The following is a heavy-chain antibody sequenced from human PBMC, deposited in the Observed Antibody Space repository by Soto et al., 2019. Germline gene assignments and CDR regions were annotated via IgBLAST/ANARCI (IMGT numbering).Heavy chain of an antibody. CDR1: GFTFSSYA. J-gene: IGHJ4*02. D-gene: IGHD3-10*01. V-gene: IGHV3-30-3*01. CDR2: ISYDGSKK. CDR3: ARDPGSYFDY. Sequence: QVQLVESGGGVVQPGRSPRLSCAASGFTFSSYAMHWVRQAPGKGLEWVAVISYDGSKKYYADSVKGRFTISRDNSKNTLYLQMNSLRAEDTAVYYCARDPGSYFDYCGQGTLVTVSS.